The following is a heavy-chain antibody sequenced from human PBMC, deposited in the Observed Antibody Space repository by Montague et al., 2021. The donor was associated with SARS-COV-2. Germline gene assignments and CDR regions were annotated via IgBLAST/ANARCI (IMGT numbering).Heavy chain of an antibody. V-gene: IGHV2-70*11. D-gene: IGHD1-26*01. CDR3: ARELFYFDY. CDR2: IDWDDDK. Sequence: PALVKPTQTLTLTCTFSGYSLSTSGMCVSWIRQPPGKALEWLARIDWDDDKYYSTSLKTRLTISKDASKNQVVLTMTNMDPVDTATYYCARELFYFDYWGQGTLVTVSS. J-gene: IGHJ4*02. CDR1: GYSLSTSGMC.